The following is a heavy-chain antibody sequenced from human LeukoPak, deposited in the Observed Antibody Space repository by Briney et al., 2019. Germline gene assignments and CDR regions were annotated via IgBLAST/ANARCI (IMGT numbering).Heavy chain of an antibody. CDR3: ARGPYYDSSGYRVLGAFDI. V-gene: IGHV3-74*01. Sequence: PGGSLRLSCAASGFTFSSYWMHWVRQAPGKGLVWVSRINSDGSSTSYADSVKGRFTISRDNAKNTLYLQMNSLRAEDTAVYYCARGPYYDSSGYRVLGAFDIWGQGTMVTVSS. J-gene: IGHJ3*02. D-gene: IGHD3-22*01. CDR1: GFTFSSYW. CDR2: INSDGSST.